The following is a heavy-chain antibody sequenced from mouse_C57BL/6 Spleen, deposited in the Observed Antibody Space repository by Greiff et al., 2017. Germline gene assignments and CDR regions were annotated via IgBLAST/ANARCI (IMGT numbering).Heavy chain of an antibody. CDR3: ARGTTVVAPNFDY. D-gene: IGHD1-1*01. J-gene: IGHJ2*01. CDR2: ISYDGSN. V-gene: IGHV3-6*01. Sequence: ESGPGLVKPSQSLSLTCSVTGYSITSGYYWNWIRQFPGNKLEWMGYISYDGSNNYNPSLKNRISITRDTSKNQFFLKLNSVTTEDTATXYCARGTTVVAPNFDYGGQGTTLTVSS. CDR1: GYSITSGYY.